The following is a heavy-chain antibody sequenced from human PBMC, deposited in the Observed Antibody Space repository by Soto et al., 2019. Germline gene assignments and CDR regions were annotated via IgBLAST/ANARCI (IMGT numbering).Heavy chain of an antibody. CDR3: ASHGSGRGDYYYCMDV. CDR2: INPSGGST. Sequence: ASVKVSCKASGYTFTSYYMHWVRQAPGQGLEWMGIINPSGGSTSYAQKFQGRVTMTRDTSTSTVYMELSSLRSEDTAVYYCASHGSGRGDYYYCMDVWCQGTTVTVSS. V-gene: IGHV1-46*03. CDR1: GYTFTSYY. D-gene: IGHD3-10*01. J-gene: IGHJ6*02.